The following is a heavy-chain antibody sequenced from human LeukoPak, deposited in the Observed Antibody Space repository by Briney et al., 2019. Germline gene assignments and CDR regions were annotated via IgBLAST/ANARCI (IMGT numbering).Heavy chain of an antibody. CDR1: GGTFSSYA. J-gene: IGHJ6*03. CDR3: ARAVDIGQQLAPYYYMDV. D-gene: IGHD6-13*01. CDR2: IIPIFGTA. V-gene: IGHV1-69*01. Sequence: SVKVSCKASGGTFSSYATSWVRQAPGQGLEWMGGIIPIFGTANYAQKFQGRVTITADESTSTAYMELSSLRSEDTAVYYCARAVDIGQQLAPYYYMDVWGKGTTVTVSS.